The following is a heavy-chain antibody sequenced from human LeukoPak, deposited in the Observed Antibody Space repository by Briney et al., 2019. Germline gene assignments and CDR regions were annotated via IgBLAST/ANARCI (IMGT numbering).Heavy chain of an antibody. Sequence: SETLSLTCTVSGGSITSYYWSWIRQPPGKGLEWIGRIYSSGNTNYNTSLKSRVTMSVDTSRNEFSLKLSSVTAADTAVYYCARGPQSSGYYSSDYWGQGTLVTVST. CDR1: GGSITSYY. D-gene: IGHD3-22*01. CDR2: IYSSGNT. J-gene: IGHJ4*02. CDR3: ARGPQSSGYYSSDY. V-gene: IGHV4-4*07.